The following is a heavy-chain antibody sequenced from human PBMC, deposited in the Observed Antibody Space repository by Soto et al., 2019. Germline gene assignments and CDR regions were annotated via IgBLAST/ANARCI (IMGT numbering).Heavy chain of an antibody. CDR3: ARAGRRYSSSWASDYGMDV. CDR1: GCTFSSYA. Sequence: RASVKVSCKASGCTFSSYAISWVRQAPGQGLEWMGGIIPIFGTANYAQKFQGRVTITADESTSTAYMELRSLRSEDTAVHYCARAGRRYSSSWASDYGMDVWGQGTRVPVSS. D-gene: IGHD6-6*01. V-gene: IGHV1-69*13. J-gene: IGHJ6*02. CDR2: IIPIFGTA.